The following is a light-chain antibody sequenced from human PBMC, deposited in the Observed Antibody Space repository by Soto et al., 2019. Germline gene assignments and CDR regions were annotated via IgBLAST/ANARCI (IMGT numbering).Light chain of an antibody. CDR2: SNN. CDR1: SSNIGSKD. J-gene: IGLJ1*01. CDR3: AAWDDSLNGYV. Sequence: QSVLTQPPSASGTPGQSVTISCSGSSSNIGSKDVNWYQQLPETAPKVLMYSNNQRPSGVPDRFSGSKSGTSASLAISGLQSEDEADYYCAAWDDSLNGYVFGTGTKLTVL. V-gene: IGLV1-44*01.